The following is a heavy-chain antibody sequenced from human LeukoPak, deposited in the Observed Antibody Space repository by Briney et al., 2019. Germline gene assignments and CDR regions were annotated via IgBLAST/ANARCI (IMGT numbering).Heavy chain of an antibody. J-gene: IGHJ4*02. CDR1: GGSISGYY. CDR3: ARSWGSSSWNFDS. Sequence: PETLSLTCTVSGGSISGYYWSWIRQPPGKGLEWLGYIYYSGSTNYNPSLKSRVTISVDTSKKQFSLKLSSVTAADTAVYYCARSWGSSSWNFDSWGQGTLVTVSS. V-gene: IGHV4-59*01. CDR2: IYYSGST. D-gene: IGHD6-13*01.